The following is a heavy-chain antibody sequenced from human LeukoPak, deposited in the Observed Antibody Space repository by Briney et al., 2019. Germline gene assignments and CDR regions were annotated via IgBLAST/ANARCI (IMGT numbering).Heavy chain of an antibody. CDR1: GFTFTTYS. V-gene: IGHV3-21*01. CDR2: ISSGSSAI. CDR3: AREGVYAFDI. Sequence: GGSLRLSCEASGFTFTTYSMTWVRQAPGKGLEWVSIISSGSSAIFSADALKGRFTISRDNAKNSLYLQMNSLRAEDTAVYYCAREGVYAFDIWGQGTMVTVSS. J-gene: IGHJ3*02.